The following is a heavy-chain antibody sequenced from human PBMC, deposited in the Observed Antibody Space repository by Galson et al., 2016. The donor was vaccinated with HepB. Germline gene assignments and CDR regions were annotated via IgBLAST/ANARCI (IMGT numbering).Heavy chain of an antibody. J-gene: IGHJ4*02. V-gene: IGHV3-30*18. CDR2: ISYDGSDK. D-gene: IGHD2-21*02. CDR1: GFTFSRYG. CDR3: AKLDCGRDCPRDD. Sequence: SLRLSCAASGFTFSRYGMHWVRRAPGKGLQWVAVISYDGSDKQYADSVKGRFTVSRDNSKGTLFLQMNSLRLEDTAVYYCAKLDCGRDCPRDDWGQGTLVTVSS.